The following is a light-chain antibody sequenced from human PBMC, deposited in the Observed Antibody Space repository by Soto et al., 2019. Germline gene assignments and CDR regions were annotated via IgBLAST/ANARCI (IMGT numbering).Light chain of an antibody. CDR1: PSVTTF. V-gene: IGKV3-11*01. CDR3: QQRNVWPPVT. CDR2: GAF. J-gene: IGKJ5*01. Sequence: EIVLTQSPATLSLSPGERATLSCRASPSVTTFLAWYQQKPGQAPRLLIYGAFNRATGIPARFSGSGSGTDFTLTISSIEPEDAAVYYCQQRNVWPPVTFGQGTRLEIK.